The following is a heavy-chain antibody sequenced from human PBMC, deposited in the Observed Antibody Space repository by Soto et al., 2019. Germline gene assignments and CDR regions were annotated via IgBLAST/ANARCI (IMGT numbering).Heavy chain of an antibody. D-gene: IGHD4-4*01. CDR2: ISYDGSNK. Sequence: GGSLRLSCAASGFTFSSYGMHWVRQAPGKGLEWVAVISYDGSNKYYADSVKGRFTISRDNSKNTLYLQMNSLRAEDTAVYYCARRAGTVTRGYMDVWGKGTTVTVSS. CDR1: GFTFSSYG. V-gene: IGHV3-30*03. J-gene: IGHJ6*03. CDR3: ARRAGTVTRGYMDV.